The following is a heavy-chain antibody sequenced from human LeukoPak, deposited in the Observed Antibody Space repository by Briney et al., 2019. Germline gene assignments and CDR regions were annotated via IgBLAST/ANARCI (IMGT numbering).Heavy chain of an antibody. CDR3: AKDADSGWSYFDH. CDR1: GFIFSNNG. J-gene: IGHJ4*02. D-gene: IGHD6-19*01. Sequence: GGSLRLSCAASGFIFSNNGMHWVRQAPGKGLEWVAFIRYDGSNEYYADSVKGRFTISRDNSKNTLYLQMNSLRAEDTAVYYCAKDADSGWSYFDHWGLGTLVTVSS. CDR2: IRYDGSNE. V-gene: IGHV3-30*02.